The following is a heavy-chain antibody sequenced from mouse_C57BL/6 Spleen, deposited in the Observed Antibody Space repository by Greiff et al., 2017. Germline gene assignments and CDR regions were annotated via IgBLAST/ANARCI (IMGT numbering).Heavy chain of an antibody. Sequence: VQLQQSGAELARPGASVKLSCKASGYTFTSYGISWVKQRTGQGLEWIGEIYPRSGNTYYNEKFKGKATLPAHKASSTAYMWLRSLTSEDSAVYFCARYDGRLYYYAMDYWGQGTSVTVSS. J-gene: IGHJ4*01. D-gene: IGHD2-3*01. V-gene: IGHV1-81*01. CDR2: IYPRSGNT. CDR1: GYTFTSYG. CDR3: ARYDGRLYYYAMDY.